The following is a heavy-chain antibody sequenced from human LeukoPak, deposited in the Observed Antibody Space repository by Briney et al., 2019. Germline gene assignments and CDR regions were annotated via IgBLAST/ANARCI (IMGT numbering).Heavy chain of an antibody. Sequence: GGSLRLSCAASGFTFSSYSMNWIRQSPEKGLEWVSIIHNDGNTYYAHSVKGRFTVSRVNSKNTVSLQMDSLRVDDTAVYFCARGFLQLTPYYFDYWGQGTLVTVSS. J-gene: IGHJ4*02. V-gene: IGHV3-66*01. D-gene: IGHD1-1*01. CDR1: GFTFSSYS. CDR2: IHNDGNT. CDR3: ARGFLQLTPYYFDY.